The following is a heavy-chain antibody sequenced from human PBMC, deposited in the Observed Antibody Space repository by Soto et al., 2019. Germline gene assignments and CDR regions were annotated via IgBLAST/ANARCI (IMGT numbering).Heavy chain of an antibody. V-gene: IGHV5-10-1*01. Sequence: GESLKISCKGSGYSFTSFWISWVRQMPGKGLEWMGRIDPSDSYTNYSTSFDTNLAISADKSISTAYLRSSSLTDSDTAMYYCASAGVEWGCSSTSCYNHYYYYGMDVWGQGTTVTVSS. D-gene: IGHD2-2*02. CDR3: ASAGVEWGCSSTSCYNHYYYYGMDV. J-gene: IGHJ6*02. CDR1: GYSFTSFW. CDR2: IDPSDSYT.